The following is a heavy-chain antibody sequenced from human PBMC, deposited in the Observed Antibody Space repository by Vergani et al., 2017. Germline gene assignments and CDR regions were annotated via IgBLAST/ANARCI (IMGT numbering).Heavy chain of an antibody. CDR1: GGSTTSSSYY. CDR2: IYHSGCA. V-gene: IGHV4-39*01. Sequence: QLHLQESGPGLVKPSETLSLTCTVSGGSTTSSSYYWGWIRQPPGKGLEWIGNIYHSGCAYYNPSLKGRVTISVDTSKNQFSLEVTSVTAADTAIYFCALTENFILRYCLWDLWGQGAVVADSS. CDR3: ALTENFILRYCLWDL. J-gene: IGHJ4*02. D-gene: IGHD3-9*01.